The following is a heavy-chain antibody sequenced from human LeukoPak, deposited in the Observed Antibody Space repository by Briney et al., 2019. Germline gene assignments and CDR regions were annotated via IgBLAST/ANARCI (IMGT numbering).Heavy chain of an antibody. CDR2: INPNSGGT. CDR1: GYTFTGYY. J-gene: IGHJ6*03. CDR3: ARAQMTYYYDSSGLNYYYYYMDV. Sequence: ASVKVSCKASGYTFTGYYMHRVRQAPGQGLEWMGWINPNSGGTNYAQKFQGRVTMTRDTSISTAYMELSRLRSDDTAVYYCARAQMTYYYDSSGLNYYYYYMDVWGKGTTVTVSS. D-gene: IGHD3-22*01. V-gene: IGHV1-2*02.